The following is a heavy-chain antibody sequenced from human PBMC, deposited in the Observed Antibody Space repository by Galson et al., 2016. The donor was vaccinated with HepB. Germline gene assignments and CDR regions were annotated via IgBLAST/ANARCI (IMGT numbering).Heavy chain of an antibody. V-gene: IGHV1-2*02. J-gene: IGHJ3*01. CDR3: ARVNWLERAYDV. Sequence: SVKVSCKASGYIFTDKYLHWVRQATGQGLEWMGWINPKTGGANSAQKFQGRVTMTRDTSISTAYMEVSRLTSDDTAVYFCARVNWLERAYDVGGQGTMVTVSS. CDR1: GYIFTDKY. CDR2: INPKTGGA. D-gene: IGHD1-1*01.